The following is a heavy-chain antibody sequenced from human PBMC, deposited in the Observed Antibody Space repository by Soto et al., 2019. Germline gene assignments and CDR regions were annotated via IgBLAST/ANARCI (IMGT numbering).Heavy chain of an antibody. Sequence: QVQLMQSGAEVKKPGSSVKVSCKASGGTFSSYTISWVRQAPGQGLEWMGRIIPILDIANYAQKFQGRVTITADKSTSTAYMELSSLRSEDTAVYYCAREEDGGGYYKGYYYYGMDVWGQGTTVTVSS. CDR2: IIPILDIA. CDR3: AREEDGGGYYKGYYYYGMDV. CDR1: GGTFSSYT. D-gene: IGHD3-3*01. V-gene: IGHV1-69*02. J-gene: IGHJ6*02.